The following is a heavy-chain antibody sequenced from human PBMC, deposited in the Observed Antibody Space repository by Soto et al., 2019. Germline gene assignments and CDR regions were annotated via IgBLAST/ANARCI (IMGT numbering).Heavy chain of an antibody. D-gene: IGHD3-3*01. Sequence: RASVKVSCKASGYTFTSYDINWVRQATGQGLEWMGWMNPNSGNTGYAQKFQGRVTMTRNTSISTAYMELSSLRSEDTAVYYCARGLSEWCAEYYYYGMDVWGEGTTVTVSS. CDR2: MNPNSGNT. V-gene: IGHV1-8*01. CDR3: ARGLSEWCAEYYYYGMDV. CDR1: GYTFTSYD. J-gene: IGHJ6*04.